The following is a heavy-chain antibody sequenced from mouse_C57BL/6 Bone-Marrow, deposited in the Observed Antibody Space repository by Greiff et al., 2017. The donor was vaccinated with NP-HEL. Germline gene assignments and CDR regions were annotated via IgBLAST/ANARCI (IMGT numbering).Heavy chain of an antibody. D-gene: IGHD2-4*01. CDR2: ISNGGGST. CDR3: ARHSGYDYDDYAMDY. V-gene: IGHV5-12*01. CDR1: GFTFSDYY. J-gene: IGHJ4*01. Sequence: EVQGVESGGGLVQPGGSLKLSCAASGFTFSDYYMYWVRQTPEKRLEWVAYISNGGGSTYYPDTVKGRFTISRDNAKNTLYLQMSRLKSEDTAMYYCARHSGYDYDDYAMDYWGQGTSVTVSS.